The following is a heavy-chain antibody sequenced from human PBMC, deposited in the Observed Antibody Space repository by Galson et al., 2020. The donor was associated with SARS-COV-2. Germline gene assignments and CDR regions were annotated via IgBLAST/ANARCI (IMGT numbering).Heavy chain of an antibody. CDR1: GFTFSNYA. Sequence: GESLKISCAASGFTFSNYAMYWVRQAPGKGLEWVAVISYDGSNKYYADSVKGRFTISRDNSKNTVYLQVNSLRAEDTAVYYCARPSSGYFNDAFDIWGQGTMVTVAS. V-gene: IGHV3-30*04. CDR3: ARPSSGYFNDAFDI. J-gene: IGHJ3*02. D-gene: IGHD3-22*01. CDR2: ISYDGSNK.